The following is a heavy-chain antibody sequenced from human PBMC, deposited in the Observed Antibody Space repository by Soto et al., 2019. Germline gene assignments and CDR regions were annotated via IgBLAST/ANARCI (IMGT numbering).Heavy chain of an antibody. CDR3: AGAVWRTWAYFAY. J-gene: IGHJ4*02. CDR1: GYTFTSYA. D-gene: IGHD1-1*01. CDR2: INAGNGNP. V-gene: IGHV1-3*01. Sequence: QVQLVQSGAEVKKPGASVKVSCKASGYTFTSYAMHWVRQAPGQRHGWMGWINAGNGNPKYSQKFQGRVTSTRDTSASKGYMGLSSLRSEDLAVYYCAGAVWRTWAYFAYGGQGSLVTVSS.